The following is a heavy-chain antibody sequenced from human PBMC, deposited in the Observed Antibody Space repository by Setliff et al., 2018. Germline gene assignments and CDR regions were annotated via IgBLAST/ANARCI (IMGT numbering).Heavy chain of an antibody. D-gene: IGHD2-8*02. CDR3: ARQRPLQLRPTVVLHWGWFDP. Sequence: SETLSLTCGVYGESISDSYWSWIRQPPGRALEWIGEALQGGSTNYNPSLKSRVTISVDTSKNQFSLKLSSVTAADTAVYYCARQRPLQLRPTVVLHWGWFDPWGQGTLVTVSS. V-gene: IGHV4-34*12. J-gene: IGHJ5*02. CDR2: ALQGGST. CDR1: GESISDSY.